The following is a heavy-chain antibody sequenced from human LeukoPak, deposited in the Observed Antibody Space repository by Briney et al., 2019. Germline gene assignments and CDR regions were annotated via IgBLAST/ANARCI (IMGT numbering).Heavy chain of an antibody. CDR1: GYTFTRHY. Sequence: ASVKVPCKSSGYTFTRHYLYWVRQAPGQGLEWVGLINPTGTSSWSAQKFQGRVTLTRDMSTSTDYMELSSLRSEDTAVYYCARDNSLQDMAWWFDPWGQGTLVIVSS. CDR3: ARDNSLQDMAWWFDP. V-gene: IGHV1-46*01. CDR2: INPTGTSS. D-gene: IGHD5-24*01. J-gene: IGHJ5*02.